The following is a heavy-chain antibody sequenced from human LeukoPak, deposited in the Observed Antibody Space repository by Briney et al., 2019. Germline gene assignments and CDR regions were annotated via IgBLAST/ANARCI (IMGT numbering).Heavy chain of an antibody. V-gene: IGHV5-51*01. Sequence: GESLKISCKGPGYSFTSYWIGWVRQMPGKGLEWMGIIYPGDSDTRYSPSFQGQVTISADKSISTAYLQWSSLKASDTAMYYCARQVGITIFGVVLKRGYYFDYWGQGTLVTVSS. CDR1: GYSFTSYW. CDR3: ARQVGITIFGVVLKRGYYFDY. D-gene: IGHD3-3*01. CDR2: IYPGDSDT. J-gene: IGHJ4*02.